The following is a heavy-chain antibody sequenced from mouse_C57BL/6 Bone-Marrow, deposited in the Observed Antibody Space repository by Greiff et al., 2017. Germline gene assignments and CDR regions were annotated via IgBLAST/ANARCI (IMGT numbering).Heavy chain of an antibody. V-gene: IGHV14-4*01. CDR2: IDPENGDT. Sequence: EVQLQQSGAELVRPGASVKLSCTASGFNIKDDYMHWVKQRPEQGLEWIGWIDPENGDTEYASKFQGKATITADTSSNTAYLQLSSLTSEETAGYYCTRLRFAYWGQGTLVTVSA. CDR1: GFNIKDDY. J-gene: IGHJ3*01. CDR3: TRLRFAY. D-gene: IGHD2-2*01.